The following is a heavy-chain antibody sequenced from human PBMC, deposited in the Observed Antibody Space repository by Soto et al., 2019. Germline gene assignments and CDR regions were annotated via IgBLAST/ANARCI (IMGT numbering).Heavy chain of an antibody. CDR2: IYYSGST. CDR3: ARVEQLVDYGMDV. V-gene: IGHV4-59*01. CDR1: GGSISSYY. D-gene: IGHD6-6*01. Sequence: TLSLTCTVSGGSISSYYWSWIRQPPGKGLEWIGYIYYSGSTNYNPSLKSRVTISVDTSKNQFSLKLSSVTAADTAVYYCARVEQLVDYGMDVWGQGTTVTVSS. J-gene: IGHJ6*02.